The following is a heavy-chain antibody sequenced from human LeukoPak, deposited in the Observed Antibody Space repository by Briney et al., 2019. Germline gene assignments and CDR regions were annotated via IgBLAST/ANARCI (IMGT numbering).Heavy chain of an antibody. V-gene: IGHV3-30*18. CDR2: ISYDGSNK. CDR3: AKDWGKQLERVLYYFDY. Sequence: GRSLRLSCAASGFTFSSYGMHWVRQAPGKGLEWVAVISYDGSNKYYADSVKGRFTISGDNSKNTLYLQMNSLRAEDTAVYYCAKDWGKQLERVLYYFDYWGQGTLVTVSS. D-gene: IGHD1-1*01. J-gene: IGHJ4*02. CDR1: GFTFSSYG.